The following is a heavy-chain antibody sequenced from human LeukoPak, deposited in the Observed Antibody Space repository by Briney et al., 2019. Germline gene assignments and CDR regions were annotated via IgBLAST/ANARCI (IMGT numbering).Heavy chain of an antibody. V-gene: IGHV1-2*02. CDR2: INPNSGGT. Sequence: SVKVSCKASGYTFTAYYMHWVRQAPGQGLEWMGWINPNSGGTNYAQNFQGRVTMTRDTSITTAYMELSRLKSDDTAVYYCARGLLTARARDAFDIWGQGTMVTVSS. J-gene: IGHJ3*02. CDR1: GYTFTAYY. D-gene: IGHD7-27*01. CDR3: ARGLLTARARDAFDI.